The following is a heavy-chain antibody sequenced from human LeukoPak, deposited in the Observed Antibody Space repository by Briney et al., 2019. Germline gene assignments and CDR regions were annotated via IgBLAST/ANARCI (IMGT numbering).Heavy chain of an antibody. D-gene: IGHD2-2*01. CDR1: GGTFSSYA. V-gene: IGHV1-69*04. CDR2: IIPILGMA. CDR3: AKSYHLGDDIVVVPAASNYFDY. Sequence: SVKVSSKASGGTFSSYAISWVRQAPGQGLEWMGRIIPILGMANYAQKFQGRVTITADKSTSTAYMELSSLRSEDTAVYYCAKSYHLGDDIVVVPAASNYFDYWGQGTLVTVSS. J-gene: IGHJ4*02.